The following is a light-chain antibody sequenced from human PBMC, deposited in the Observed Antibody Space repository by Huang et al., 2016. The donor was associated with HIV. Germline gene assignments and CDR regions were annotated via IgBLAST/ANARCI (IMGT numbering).Light chain of an antibody. V-gene: IGKV3-11*01. CDR1: QSVINY. CDR3: QQRYSSWT. CDR2: DIS. Sequence: EIVLTQSPATLSLSPGERATLSCRASQSVINYLAWYQQKPGQAPRLLIYDISSRATGIPPRFSGSGSVTDFTLTISSLEPEDFAVYYCQQRYSSWTFGQGTKVEIK. J-gene: IGKJ1*01.